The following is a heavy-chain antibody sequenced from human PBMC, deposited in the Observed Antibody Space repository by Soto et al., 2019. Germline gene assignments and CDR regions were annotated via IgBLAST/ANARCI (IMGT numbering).Heavy chain of an antibody. V-gene: IGHV3-49*03. J-gene: IGHJ6*02. D-gene: IGHD3-3*01. CDR1: GFTFGDYA. CDR2: IRSKAYGGTT. Sequence: GGSLRLSCTASGFTFGDYAMSWFRQAPGKGLEWVGFIRSKAYGGTTEYAASVKGRFTISRDDSKSIAYLQMNSLKTEDTAVYYCTSFGGNYDFWSGYPLDVWGQGTTVTISS. CDR3: TSFGGNYDFWSGYPLDV.